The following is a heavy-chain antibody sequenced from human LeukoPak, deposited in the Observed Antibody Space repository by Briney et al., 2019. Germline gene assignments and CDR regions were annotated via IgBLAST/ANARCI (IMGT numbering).Heavy chain of an antibody. V-gene: IGHV3-23*01. Sequence: GGTLRLSCAASGFTFSSYGMSWVRQAPGKGLEWVSAISGSGGSTYYADSVKGRFTISRDNSKNTLYLQMNSLRAEDTAVYYCAKDPSMTTVTYFDYWGQGTLVTVSS. CDR3: AKDPSMTTVTYFDY. J-gene: IGHJ4*02. CDR2: ISGSGGST. D-gene: IGHD4-17*01. CDR1: GFTFSSYG.